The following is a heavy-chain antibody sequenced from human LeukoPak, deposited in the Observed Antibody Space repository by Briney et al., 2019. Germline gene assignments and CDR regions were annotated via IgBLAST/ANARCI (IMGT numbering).Heavy chain of an antibody. Sequence: SETLSLTCTVSGGSISSGGYYWSWIRQHPGKGLEWIGYIYYSGSTYYNPSLKSRVTISADTSKNQFSLKLSSVTAADTAVYYCARDHYYDSSGYYPRWFDPWGQGTLVTVSS. J-gene: IGHJ5*02. CDR1: GGSISSGGYY. CDR2: IYYSGST. D-gene: IGHD3-22*01. V-gene: IGHV4-31*03. CDR3: ARDHYYDSSGYYPRWFDP.